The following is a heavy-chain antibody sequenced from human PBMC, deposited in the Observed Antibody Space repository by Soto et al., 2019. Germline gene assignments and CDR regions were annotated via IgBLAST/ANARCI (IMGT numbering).Heavy chain of an antibody. CDR3: TTVEYDYVWGSYRYSRAY. J-gene: IGHJ4*02. D-gene: IGHD3-16*02. Sequence: GALRLSCAASGFTFSNAWMSWVRQAPGKGLEWVGRIKSKTDGGTTDYAAPVKGRFTISRDDSKNTLYLQMNSLKTEDTAVYYCTTVEYDYVWGSYRYSRAYWGQGTLVTVSS. V-gene: IGHV3-15*01. CDR2: IKSKTDGGTT. CDR1: GFTFSNAW.